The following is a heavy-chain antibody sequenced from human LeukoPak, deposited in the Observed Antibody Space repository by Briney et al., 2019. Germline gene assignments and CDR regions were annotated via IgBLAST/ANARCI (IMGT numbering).Heavy chain of an antibody. CDR2: IDPKSGGT. D-gene: IGHD6-19*01. V-gene: IGHV1-2*02. CDR1: GYIFIGYY. Sequence: ASVKVSCKTSGYIFIGYYMHWVRQAPGQGLEWMGWIDPKSGGTKYAQKFQGRVTMTRDMSINTAYMDLRRLKSDDTAVYHCVRDMDRGQWLVRPYNWGQGTLVTVSS. CDR3: VRDMDRGQWLVRPYN. J-gene: IGHJ4*02.